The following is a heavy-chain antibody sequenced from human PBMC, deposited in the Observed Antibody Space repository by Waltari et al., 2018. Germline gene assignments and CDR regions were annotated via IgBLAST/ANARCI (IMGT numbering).Heavy chain of an antibody. Sequence: QVQLQESGPGLVKPSETLSLTCTVSGGSISSYYWSWIRQPPGKGLEWIGYIYYSGSTNYTPSLKSRVTISVDTSKNQFSLKLSSVTAADTAVYYCARAGDGYKKSGIFDYWGQGTLVTVSS. CDR2: IYYSGST. V-gene: IGHV4-59*01. J-gene: IGHJ4*02. CDR3: ARAGDGYKKSGIFDY. D-gene: IGHD3-10*01. CDR1: GGSISSYY.